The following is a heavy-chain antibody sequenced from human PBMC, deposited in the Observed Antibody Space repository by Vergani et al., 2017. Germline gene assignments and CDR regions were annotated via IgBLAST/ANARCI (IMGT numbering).Heavy chain of an antibody. CDR1: GGSISSYY. V-gene: IGHV4-59*01. J-gene: IGHJ6*02. Sequence: QLQLQESGPGLVKPSETLSLTCTVSGGSISSYYWSWIRQPPGKGLEWIGYIYYSGSTNYNPSLKSRVTISVDTSKNQFSLKLSSVTAADTAVYYCAREVAVAGLDYYYYGMDVWGQGTTVTVSS. D-gene: IGHD6-19*01. CDR3: AREVAVAGLDYYYYGMDV. CDR2: IYYSGST.